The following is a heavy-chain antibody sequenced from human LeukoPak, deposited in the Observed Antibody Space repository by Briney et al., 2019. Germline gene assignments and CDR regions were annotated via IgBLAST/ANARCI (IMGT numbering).Heavy chain of an antibody. D-gene: IGHD6-13*01. CDR3: AKSQLIAAAQNRIYYFDY. CDR1: GFTFSSYA. CDR2: ISGSGGST. J-gene: IGHJ4*02. V-gene: IGHV3-23*01. Sequence: GGSLGLSCAASGFTFSSYAMSWVRQAPGKGLEWVSAISGSGGSTYYADSVKGRFTISRDNSKNTLYLQMNSLRAEDTAVYYCAKSQLIAAAQNRIYYFDYWGQGTLVTVSS.